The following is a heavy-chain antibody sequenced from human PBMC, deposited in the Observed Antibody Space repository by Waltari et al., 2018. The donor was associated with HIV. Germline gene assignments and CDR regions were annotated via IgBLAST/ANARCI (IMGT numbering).Heavy chain of an antibody. CDR3: ARDSEYGGYANFDY. Sequence: EVQLVESGGGLVQPGGSLRLSCAASGFTFSSYSMNWVRQAPGKGLEWVSYIGSSRTIYYADSVKGRFTISRDNAKNSLYLQMNSLRAEDTAVYYCARDSEYGGYANFDYCGQGTLVTVSS. CDR1: GFTFSSYS. D-gene: IGHD5-12*01. CDR2: IGSSRTI. V-gene: IGHV3-48*04. J-gene: IGHJ4*02.